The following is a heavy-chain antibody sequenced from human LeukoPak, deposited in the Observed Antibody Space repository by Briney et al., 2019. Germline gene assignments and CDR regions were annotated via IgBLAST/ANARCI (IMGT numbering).Heavy chain of an antibody. J-gene: IGHJ3*02. D-gene: IGHD2-2*02. V-gene: IGHV3-30*03. Sequence: GRSLRLSCAASGFTFSSYVMHWVRQAPGKGLEWVAVISYDGSNKYYADSVKGRFTISRDNSKTTLYLQMNSLRAEDTAVYYCAREAIHRAFDIWGQGTMVTVSS. CDR1: GFTFSSYV. CDR2: ISYDGSNK. CDR3: AREAIHRAFDI.